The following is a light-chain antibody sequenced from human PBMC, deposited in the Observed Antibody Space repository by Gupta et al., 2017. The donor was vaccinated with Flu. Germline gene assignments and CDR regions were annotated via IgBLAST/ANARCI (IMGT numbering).Light chain of an antibody. V-gene: IGKV3-20*01. CDR3: QQYGTSSWT. CDR2: AAS. CDR1: QSVSSSN. J-gene: IGKJ1*01. Sequence: ERATLACRASQSVSSSNLAWYQQKPGQAPRILIYAASRRATDIPDRFSGSGSGTDFALTISRLDPEDSAVYYCQQYGTSSWTFGQGTKVEIK.